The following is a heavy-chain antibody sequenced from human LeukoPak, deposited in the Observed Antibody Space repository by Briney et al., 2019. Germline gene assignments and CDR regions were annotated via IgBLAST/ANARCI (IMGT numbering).Heavy chain of an antibody. CDR3: ARRPINCIITNCYVDY. Sequence: ASVKVSCKSSGYTFTNYGISWVRQAPGQGLEWMGWIGTDNGKTNYAQKLQGRVTMATDTSTSTVYMELSRLRSDDTAVYFCARRPINCIITNCYVDYWGQGTLVTVSS. CDR2: IGTDNGKT. J-gene: IGHJ4*02. CDR1: GYTFTNYG. D-gene: IGHD2-2*01. V-gene: IGHV1-18*01.